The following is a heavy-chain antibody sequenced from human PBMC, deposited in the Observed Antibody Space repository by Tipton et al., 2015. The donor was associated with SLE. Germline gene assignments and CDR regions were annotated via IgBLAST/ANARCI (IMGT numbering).Heavy chain of an antibody. J-gene: IGHJ6*02. V-gene: IGHV1-18*01. CDR1: GYTFSKVG. CDR2: ISTYNGDT. CDR3: AREWVTMVQGVQGGMDV. D-gene: IGHD3-10*01. Sequence: QLVQSGAEVQKPGASVKVSCKASGYTFSKVGISWVRQAPGQGLEWMGCISTYNGDTRYSQKFQGKVTMTTDTSTTTVYLELRNLTSDDAAVYYCAREWVTMVQGVQGGMDVWGQGTTVTVSS.